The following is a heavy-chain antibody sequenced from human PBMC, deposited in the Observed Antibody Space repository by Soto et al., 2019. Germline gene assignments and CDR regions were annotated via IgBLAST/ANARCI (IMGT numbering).Heavy chain of an antibody. CDR1: GGSISSGGYS. CDR3: DSSSGWYPMDV. V-gene: IGHV4-30-2*01. Sequence: QLQLQESGSGLVKPSQTLSLTCAVSGGSISSGGYSWSWIRQPPGKGLEWIGYIYHSGSTYYNPSLKSRVAISVDRSKNQFSLKLSSVTAADTAVYYCDSSSGWYPMDVWGQGTTVTVSS. J-gene: IGHJ6*02. CDR2: IYHSGST. D-gene: IGHD6-19*01.